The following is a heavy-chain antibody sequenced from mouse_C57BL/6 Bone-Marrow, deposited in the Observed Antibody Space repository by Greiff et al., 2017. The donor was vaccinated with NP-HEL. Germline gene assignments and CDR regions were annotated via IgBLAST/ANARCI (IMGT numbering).Heavy chain of an antibody. CDR2: ISYDGSN. CDR3: ARDSYYYGSSHYFDY. V-gene: IGHV3-6*01. CDR1: GYSITSGYY. D-gene: IGHD1-1*01. Sequence: EVKLMESGPGLVKPSQSLSLTCSVTGYSITSGYYWNWIRQFPGNKLEWMGYISYDGSNNYNPSLKNRISITRDTSKNQFFLKLNSVTTEDTATYYCARDSYYYGSSHYFDYWGQGTTLTVSS. J-gene: IGHJ2*01.